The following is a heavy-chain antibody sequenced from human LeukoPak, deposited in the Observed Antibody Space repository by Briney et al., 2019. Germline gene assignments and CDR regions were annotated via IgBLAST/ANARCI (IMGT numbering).Heavy chain of an antibody. V-gene: IGHV1-2*02. Sequence: ASVKVSCKASGYTFTGYDMHWVRQAPGQGLEWMGWINPNSGGTNYAQQFQGRVTMTRDTSISTAYMELSRLRSDDTAMYYCARVDTTTVTTHGAFDIWGQGTMVTVSS. J-gene: IGHJ3*02. CDR1: GYTFTGYD. CDR3: ARVDTTTVTTHGAFDI. D-gene: IGHD4-17*01. CDR2: INPNSGGT.